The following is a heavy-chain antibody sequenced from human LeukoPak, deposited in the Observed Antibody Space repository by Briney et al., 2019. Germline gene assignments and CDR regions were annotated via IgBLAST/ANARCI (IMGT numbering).Heavy chain of an antibody. CDR3: ASGRYCSSTSCYTRYFDY. V-gene: IGHV4-39*01. CDR2: IYYSGST. CDR1: GDSISSSSYY. D-gene: IGHD2-2*02. Sequence: PSETLSLTCTVSGDSISSSSYYWGWIRQPPGKGLEWIGSIYYSGSTYYNPSLKSRVTISVDTSKNQFSLKLSSVTAADTAVYYCASGRYCSSTSCYTRYFDYWGQGTLVTVSS. J-gene: IGHJ4*02.